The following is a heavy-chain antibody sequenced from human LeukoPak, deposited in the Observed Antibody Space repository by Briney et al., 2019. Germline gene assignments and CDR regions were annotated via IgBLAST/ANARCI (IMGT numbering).Heavy chain of an antibody. D-gene: IGHD6-13*01. J-gene: IGHJ4*02. Sequence: GGSLRLSCAASGFTFSSYSMNWVRQAPGKGLEWVAVISYDGSNKYYADSVKGRFTISRDNSKNTLYLQMNSLRAEDTAVYYCATGGEYSSSWYYFDYWGQGTLVTVSS. V-gene: IGHV3-30*03. CDR3: ATGGEYSSSWYYFDY. CDR1: GFTFSSYS. CDR2: ISYDGSNK.